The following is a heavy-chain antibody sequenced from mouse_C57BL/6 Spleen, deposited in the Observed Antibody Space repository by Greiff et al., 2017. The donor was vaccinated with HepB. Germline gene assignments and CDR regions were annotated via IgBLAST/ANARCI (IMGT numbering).Heavy chain of an antibody. CDR2: IWGGGST. V-gene: IGHV2-9*01. CDR3: AKRDGSSLWFAY. CDR1: GFSLTSYG. J-gene: IGHJ3*01. D-gene: IGHD1-1*01. Sequence: QVQLKQSGPGLVAPSQSLSITCTVSGFSLTSYGVDWVRQPPGKGLEWLGVIWGGGSTNYNSALMSRLSISKDYSKSQVFLKMNSLQTDDTAMYYCAKRDGSSLWFAYWGQGTLVTVSA.